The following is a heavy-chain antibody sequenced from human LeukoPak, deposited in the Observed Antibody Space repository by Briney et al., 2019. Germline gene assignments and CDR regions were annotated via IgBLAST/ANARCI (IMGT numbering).Heavy chain of an antibody. Sequence: GGSLRLSCAASGFTFNSYEMNWVRQAPGEGLEWVSYINLSGSTRYYADSVKGRFTISRDNAKNSLYLQMNSLRAEDTAVYYCAELGITMIGGVWGKGTTVTISS. D-gene: IGHD3-10*02. CDR3: AELGITMIGGV. V-gene: IGHV3-48*03. CDR2: INLSGSTR. J-gene: IGHJ6*04. CDR1: GFTFNSYE.